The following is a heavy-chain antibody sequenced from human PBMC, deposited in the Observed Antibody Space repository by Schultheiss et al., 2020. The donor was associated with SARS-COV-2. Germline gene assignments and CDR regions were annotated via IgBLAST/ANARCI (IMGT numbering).Heavy chain of an antibody. CDR1: GFTFSDYY. CDR3: AREKMGDYRYFDY. D-gene: IGHD4-11*01. Sequence: GESLKISCAASGFTFSDYYMSWIRQAPGKGLEWVSYISSSGSTIYYADSVKGRFTISRDNAKNSLYLQMNSLRAEDTAVYYCAREKMGDYRYFDYWGQGTLVTVSS. V-gene: IGHV3-11*04. J-gene: IGHJ4*02. CDR2: ISSSGSTI.